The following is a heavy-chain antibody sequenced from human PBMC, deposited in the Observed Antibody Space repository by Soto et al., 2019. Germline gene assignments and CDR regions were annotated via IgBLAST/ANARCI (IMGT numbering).Heavy chain of an antibody. CDR3: AKSGYCSGGSCYSGGYYYYGMDV. Sequence: SVKVSCKASGGTFSSYAISWVRQAPGQGLEWMGGIIPIFGTANYAQKFQGRVTITADESTSTAYMELSSLRSEDTAVYYCAKSGYCSGGSCYSGGYYYYGMDVWGQGTTVTVSS. CDR2: IIPIFGTA. D-gene: IGHD2-15*01. CDR1: GGTFSSYA. J-gene: IGHJ6*02. V-gene: IGHV1-69*13.